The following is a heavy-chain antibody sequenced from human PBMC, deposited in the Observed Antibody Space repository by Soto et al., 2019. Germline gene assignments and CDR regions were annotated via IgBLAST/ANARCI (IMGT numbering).Heavy chain of an antibody. V-gene: IGHV6-1*01. CDR2: TYYRSKWYN. Sequence: PSQTLSLTCAISGDSVSSNSAAWNRIKQSPARGLEWLGRTYYRSKWYNDYAVSVKSRITINPDTSKNQFSLQLNSVTPEDTAVYYCARGGMRWLQFRYYSYGMDVSGQGTTVTVSS. CDR1: GDSVSSNSAA. J-gene: IGHJ6*02. D-gene: IGHD5-12*01. CDR3: ARGGMRWLQFRYYSYGMDV.